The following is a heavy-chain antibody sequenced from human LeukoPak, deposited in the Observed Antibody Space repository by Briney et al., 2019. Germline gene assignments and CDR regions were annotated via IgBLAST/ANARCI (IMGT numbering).Heavy chain of an antibody. Sequence: SETLSLTCTVSGGSISSGGYYWSWIRQHPGKGLEWIGYIYYSGSTYYNPSLKSRVTISVDTSKNQFSLKLSSVTAADTAVYYCARDKDSSGYSNWFDPWGQGTLVTVSS. J-gene: IGHJ5*02. CDR2: IYYSGST. CDR1: GGSISSGGYY. V-gene: IGHV4-31*03. CDR3: ARDKDSSGYSNWFDP. D-gene: IGHD3-22*01.